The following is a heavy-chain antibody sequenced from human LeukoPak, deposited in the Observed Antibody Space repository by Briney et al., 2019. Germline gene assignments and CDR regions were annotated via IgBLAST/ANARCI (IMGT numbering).Heavy chain of an antibody. V-gene: IGHV5-51*01. CDR3: ARPPALGYCSGGSCLDY. D-gene: IGHD2-15*01. Sequence: PGESLKISCKGSGYSFTSYWIGWVRQMPGKGLEWMGIIYPGDSDTRYSPSFQGQVTISADKSLSTAYLQWSSLKASDTAMYYCARPPALGYCSGGSCLDYWGQGTLVTVSS. CDR2: IYPGDSDT. J-gene: IGHJ4*02. CDR1: GYSFTSYW.